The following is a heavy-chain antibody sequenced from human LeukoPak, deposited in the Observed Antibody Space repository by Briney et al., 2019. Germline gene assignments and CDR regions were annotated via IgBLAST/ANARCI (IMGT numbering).Heavy chain of an antibody. CDR3: ARVACGYGFVFVGCGFDP. Sequence: ASVKVSCKASGYIFTSYGISWVRQAPGQGLEWMGWISAYNGNTNYAQKLQGRVTMTTDTSTSTAYMELRSLRSDDTAVYYCARVACGYGFVFVGCGFDPWGQGTLVTVSS. CDR2: ISAYNGNT. V-gene: IGHV1-18*01. CDR1: GYIFTSYG. J-gene: IGHJ5*02. D-gene: IGHD5-18*01.